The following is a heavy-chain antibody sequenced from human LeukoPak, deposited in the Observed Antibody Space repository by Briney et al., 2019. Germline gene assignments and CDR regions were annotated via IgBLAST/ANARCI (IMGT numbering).Heavy chain of an antibody. Sequence: PGGSLRLSCAASGFIFSTSWMYWVRQAPGKGLEWVSYISSSGSTIYYADSVKGRFTISRDNAKNSLYLQMNSLRAEDTAVYYCARVGYYDSSGYPPDAFDIWGQGTMVTVSS. CDR3: ARVGYYDSSGYPPDAFDI. D-gene: IGHD3-22*01. J-gene: IGHJ3*02. V-gene: IGHV3-48*04. CDR2: ISSSGSTI. CDR1: GFIFSTSW.